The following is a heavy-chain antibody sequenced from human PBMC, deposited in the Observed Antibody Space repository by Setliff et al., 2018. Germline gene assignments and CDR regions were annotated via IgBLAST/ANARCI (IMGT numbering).Heavy chain of an antibody. J-gene: IGHJ4*02. D-gene: IGHD2-21*02. CDR1: GYSISSGYI. Sequence: KPSETLSLTCTVSGYSISSGYIWGWIRQPPGKGLEWVGNIGHTGSINYNPSLKSRLTISRDTSRNQVSLKLNSVTATDTAVYYCARGLGHGGDSDYWGQGILVTVSS. CDR3: ARGLGHGGDSDY. CDR2: IGHTGSI. V-gene: IGHV4-38-2*02.